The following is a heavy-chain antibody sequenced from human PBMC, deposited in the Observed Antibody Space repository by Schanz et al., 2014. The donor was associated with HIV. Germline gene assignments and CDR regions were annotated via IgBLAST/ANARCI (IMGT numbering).Heavy chain of an antibody. V-gene: IGHV1-69*06. CDR1: GGTFISYA. Sequence: QVQLVQSGAEVKKPGSSVRVSCKASGGTFISYAVSWVRQAPGQGLEWMGGIIPNFDTPKYAQKFQGRLTITADKSTSAAYMELSSLRSEDTAVYYCVRGVIYYDSGSYYNYFDYWGQGTLVTVSS. CDR2: IIPNFDTP. CDR3: VRGVIYYDSGSYYNYFDY. J-gene: IGHJ4*02. D-gene: IGHD3-10*01.